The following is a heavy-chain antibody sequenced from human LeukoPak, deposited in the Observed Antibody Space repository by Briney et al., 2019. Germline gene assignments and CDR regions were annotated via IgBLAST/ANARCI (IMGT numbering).Heavy chain of an antibody. CDR3: ARDFKDRGF. D-gene: IGHD3-10*01. Sequence: GGSLRLSCATSGFTFTTYWMHWVRQAPGKGLVWVSGISSDGSDTRYADFVKGRFTISRDNAKDTLYLQMESLTADDTAVYYCARDFKDRGFWGQGTLVTVSS. CDR1: GFTFTTYW. V-gene: IGHV3-74*01. CDR2: ISSDGSDT. J-gene: IGHJ4*02.